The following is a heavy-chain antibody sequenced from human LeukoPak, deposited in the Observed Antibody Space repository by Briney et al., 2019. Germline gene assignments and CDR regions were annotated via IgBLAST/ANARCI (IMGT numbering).Heavy chain of an antibody. CDR3: ARGGGRYYGSGSYYKFDY. Sequence: SETLSLTCAVYGGSFSGYYWSWIRQPPGKGLEWIGEINHSGSTNYNPSLKSRVTISVDTSKNQFSLKLSSVNAADTAVYYCARGGGRYYGSGSYYKFDYWGQGTLVTVSS. D-gene: IGHD3-10*01. V-gene: IGHV4-34*01. CDR1: GGSFSGYY. J-gene: IGHJ4*02. CDR2: INHSGST.